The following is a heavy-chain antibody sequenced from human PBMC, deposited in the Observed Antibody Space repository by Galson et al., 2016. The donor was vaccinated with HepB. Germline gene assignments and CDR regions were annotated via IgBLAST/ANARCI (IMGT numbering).Heavy chain of an antibody. J-gene: IGHJ3*02. CDR1: GFTVSSNY. V-gene: IGHV3-21*01. Sequence: SLRLSCAASGFTVSSNYMSWVRQAPGKGPEWVSSIKNSNSDVYYEDSVKGRFTISRDNAENSLYLQMDSLTAEDTAMYYCARARIAALGTGAFDMRGQGTMVTVSS. CDR2: IKNSNSDV. CDR3: ARARIAALGTGAFDM. D-gene: IGHD6-13*01.